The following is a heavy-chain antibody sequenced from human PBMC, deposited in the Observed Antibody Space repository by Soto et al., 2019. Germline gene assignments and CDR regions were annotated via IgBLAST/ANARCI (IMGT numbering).Heavy chain of an antibody. CDR1: GFTFSGSV. Sequence: EVQLVESGGGLVHPGGSLKLSCAVSGFTFSGSVMHWVRQAPGKGQEWLGRIRSRDSDYATSYAESVKGRVTISRDDSKNTAYLQVTSLKIEDTALYYCTTYGNSSKGFDYWGQGTLVTVSS. V-gene: IGHV3-73*01. J-gene: IGHJ4*02. D-gene: IGHD6-6*01. CDR3: TTYGNSSKGFDY. CDR2: IRSRDSDYAT.